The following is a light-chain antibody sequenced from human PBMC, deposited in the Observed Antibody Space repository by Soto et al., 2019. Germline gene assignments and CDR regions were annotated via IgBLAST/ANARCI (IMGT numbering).Light chain of an antibody. J-gene: IGLJ1*01. CDR2: EVC. CDR3: ISYRGSDTPYV. V-gene: IGLV2-14*01. Sequence: VLTQPASVSWSPGQSITISCTGTSSDIGSYNYVAWYQQFPGKTPKLIIYEVCNRPSGVSFRFSGSKSGNTASLTISGLQAEDEADYYCISYRGSDTPYVFGTGTNVTVL. CDR1: SSDIGSYNY.